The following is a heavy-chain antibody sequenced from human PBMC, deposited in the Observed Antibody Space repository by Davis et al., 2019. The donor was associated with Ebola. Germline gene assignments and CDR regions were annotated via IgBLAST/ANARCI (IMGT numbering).Heavy chain of an antibody. CDR2: IYYSGST. CDR1: GGSISTSRSY. Sequence: MPSETLSLTCSVSGGSISTSRSYWGWVRQPPGKGLEWIGSIYYSGSTYYNPSLKSRVTISVDTSKNQFSLKLSSVTAADTAVYYCARHYYDFWSGWFDPWGQGTLVTVSS. D-gene: IGHD3-3*01. J-gene: IGHJ5*02. V-gene: IGHV4-39*01. CDR3: ARHYYDFWSGWFDP.